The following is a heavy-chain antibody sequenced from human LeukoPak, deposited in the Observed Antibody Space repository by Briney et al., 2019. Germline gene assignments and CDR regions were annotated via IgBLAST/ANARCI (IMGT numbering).Heavy chain of an antibody. J-gene: IGHJ4*02. CDR1: GFTFSSYE. CDR2: ISSSGTTK. Sequence: GGSLRLSCVASGFTFSSYEMNWVRQAPGNGLEWVSYISSSGTTKYYADSVKGRFTISRDNAKNSLYLQMNSLRAEDTAVYYCARSSVYAYYFDYWGQGTLVTVSS. V-gene: IGHV3-48*03. D-gene: IGHD5/OR15-5a*01. CDR3: ARSSVYAYYFDY.